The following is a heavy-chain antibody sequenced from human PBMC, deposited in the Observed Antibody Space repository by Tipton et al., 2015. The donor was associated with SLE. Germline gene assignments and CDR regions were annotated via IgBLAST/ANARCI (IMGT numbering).Heavy chain of an antibody. CDR3: AKDPPDYGMDV. Sequence: SLRLSCAASGFSLRRNGMHWVRQAPGKGLEWVAFIPHHEKNKYYADSVKGRFTISRDNSKNTLYLQMNSLRDEDTAIYYCAKDPPDYGMDVWGQGTTVTVSS. CDR1: GFSLRRNG. V-gene: IGHV3-30*02. CDR2: IPHHEKNK. J-gene: IGHJ6*02.